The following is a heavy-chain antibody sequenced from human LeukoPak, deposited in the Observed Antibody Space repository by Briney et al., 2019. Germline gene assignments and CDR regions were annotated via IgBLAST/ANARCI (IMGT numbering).Heavy chain of an antibody. J-gene: IGHJ4*02. CDR2: ISTYNGNT. Sequence: ASVKVSCKASGYTFTSYGINWVRQAPGQGLEWIGWISTYNGNTNYAQNLQGRVTMTTDTSTSTAYMELRSLRTDDTAVYYCARVYSTGWYEDYWGQGTLVTVSS. V-gene: IGHV1-18*01. CDR1: GYTFTSYG. D-gene: IGHD6-19*01. CDR3: ARVYSTGWYEDY.